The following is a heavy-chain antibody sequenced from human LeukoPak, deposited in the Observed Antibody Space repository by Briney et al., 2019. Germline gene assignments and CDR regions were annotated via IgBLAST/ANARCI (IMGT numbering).Heavy chain of an antibody. CDR2: INPSDDTT. D-gene: IGHD4-17*01. J-gene: IGHJ1*01. CDR1: GYTFTSNH. V-gene: IGHV1-46*01. Sequence: ASVKVSCKASGYTFTSNHMHWARQAPGQGLEWMGIINPSDDTTTYAQKFRGRVTMTRDTSTSTVYMDLSSLRSEDTAVYYCARDGGSYGDCPHWGQGTLVTFSS. CDR3: ARDGGSYGDCPH.